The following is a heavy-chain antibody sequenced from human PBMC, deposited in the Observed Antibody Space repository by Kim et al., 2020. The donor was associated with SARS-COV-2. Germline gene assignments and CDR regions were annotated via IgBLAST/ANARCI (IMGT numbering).Heavy chain of an antibody. D-gene: IGHD3-22*01. V-gene: IGHV3-48*02. Sequence: GGSLRLSCAASGFTFSSYSMNWVRQAPGKGLEWVSYISSSSSTIYYADSVKGRFTISRDNAKNSLYLQMNSLRDEDTAVYYCAREKGGYDKEAAFDIWGQGTMVTVSS. CDR2: ISSSSSTI. CDR3: AREKGGYDKEAAFDI. CDR1: GFTFSSYS. J-gene: IGHJ3*02.